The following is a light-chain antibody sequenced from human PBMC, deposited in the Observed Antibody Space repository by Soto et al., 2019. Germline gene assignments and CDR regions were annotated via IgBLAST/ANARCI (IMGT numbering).Light chain of an antibody. Sequence: QSVLTQPPSASGTPGQRVSISSSGSSSNIGSNTVNWYQQLPGTAPKLLIYSNNQRPSGVPDRFSGSKSGTSASLATSGLQSEDEADYYCAAWDDSLNGWVFGGGTKLTVL. CDR3: AAWDDSLNGWV. J-gene: IGLJ3*02. CDR2: SNN. CDR1: SSNIGSNT. V-gene: IGLV1-44*01.